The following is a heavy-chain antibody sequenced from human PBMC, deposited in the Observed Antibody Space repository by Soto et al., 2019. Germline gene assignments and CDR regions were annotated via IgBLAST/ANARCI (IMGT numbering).Heavy chain of an antibody. D-gene: IGHD1-20*01. CDR1: GYSISSGYY. CDR3: ASSYNWNDGAFGD. J-gene: IGHJ4*02. Sequence: SETLSLTCAVSGYSISSGYYWGWIRQPPGKGLEWIGSIYHSGSTYYNPSLKSRVTISVDTSKNQFSLKLSSVTAADTAVYYCASSYNWNDGAFGDWGQGTLVTVSS. V-gene: IGHV4-38-2*01. CDR2: IYHSGST.